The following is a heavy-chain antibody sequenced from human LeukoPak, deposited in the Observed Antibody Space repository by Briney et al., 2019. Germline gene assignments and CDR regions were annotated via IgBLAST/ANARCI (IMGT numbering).Heavy chain of an antibody. D-gene: IGHD3-10*01. CDR3: ARVAGHDIRGLITYYFGD. J-gene: IGHJ4*02. Sequence: PGRSLRLSCAASGFTFRSYGMQWVRQAPGKGLEWVAIIWYDGSKKYYADSVKGRFTISRDNSKNTLYLQMNSLRAEDTAVYYCARVAGHDIRGLITYYFGDWGQGTLVTVSS. CDR2: IWYDGSKK. V-gene: IGHV3-33*01. CDR1: GFTFRSYG.